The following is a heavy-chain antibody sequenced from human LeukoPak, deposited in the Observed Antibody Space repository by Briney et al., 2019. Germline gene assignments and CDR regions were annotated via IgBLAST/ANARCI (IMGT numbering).Heavy chain of an antibody. D-gene: IGHD3-16*02. CDR2: INPSGSST. J-gene: IGHJ5*02. Sequence: ASVKVSCKASGYSFTSHYMHWVRQATGQGHEWMGLINPSGSSTLYAQKFQGRVTMTRVMSTTTDYMELSSLRSEDTAVYYCARDNSVGDIAWWFDPWGQGTLVTVSS. CDR1: GYSFTSHY. CDR3: ARDNSVGDIAWWFDP. V-gene: IGHV1-46*01.